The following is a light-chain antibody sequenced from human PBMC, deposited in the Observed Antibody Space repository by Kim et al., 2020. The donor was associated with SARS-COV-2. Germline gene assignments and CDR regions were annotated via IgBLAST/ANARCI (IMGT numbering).Light chain of an antibody. CDR3: QQRKSWPLT. J-gene: IGKJ4*01. CDR2: DTS. CDR1: QSIGNY. Sequence: EIVLTQSPATLSLSPGERATLSCRASQSIGNYLAWSQQKPGQAPRLLIYDTSNRATGIPARFSGSGAGTDFTLTIGSLEPEDFAVYYCQQRKSWPLTFGGGTKVDIK. V-gene: IGKV3-11*01.